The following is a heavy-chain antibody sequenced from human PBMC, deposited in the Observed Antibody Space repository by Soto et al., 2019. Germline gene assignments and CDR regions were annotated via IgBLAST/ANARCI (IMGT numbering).Heavy chain of an antibody. CDR2: IYYSGST. J-gene: IGHJ6*02. D-gene: IGHD1-26*01. Sequence: SETLSLTCTVSGGSISSSSYYWGWIRQPPGKGLEWIGSIYYSGSTYYNPSLKSRVTISVDTSKNQFSLKLSSVTAADTAVYYCARHGSTNGMDVWGQGTTVTVSS. CDR1: GGSISSSSYY. CDR3: ARHGSTNGMDV. V-gene: IGHV4-39*01.